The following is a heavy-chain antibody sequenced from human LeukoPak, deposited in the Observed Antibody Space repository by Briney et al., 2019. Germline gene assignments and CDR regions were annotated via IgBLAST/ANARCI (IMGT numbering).Heavy chain of an antibody. Sequence: GSLRLSCAPSGLTFSTYAMSWVRHAPGEGLEWVSANSGSGSRTYYADSVKGRFTMTRDNSNNTLYLQMNSMRAEDTAVYYCASASFGWYLPHLDYWGRGTLATVSA. CDR3: ASASFGWYLPHLDY. CDR2: NSGSGSRT. D-gene: IGHD4-23*01. CDR1: GLTFSTYA. V-gene: IGHV3-23*01. J-gene: IGHJ4*02.